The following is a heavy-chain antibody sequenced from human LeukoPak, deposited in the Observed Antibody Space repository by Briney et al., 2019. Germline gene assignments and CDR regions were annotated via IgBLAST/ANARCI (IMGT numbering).Heavy chain of an antibody. CDR2: IKQDGSEK. CDR1: GFTFSSYW. J-gene: IGHJ4*02. CDR3: ARGDDILTGYPHF. Sequence: PGRSLRLSCAASGFTFSSYWMSWVRQAPGKGLEWVANIKQDGSEKYYVDSVKGRFTISRDNAKNSLYLQMNSLRAEDTAVYYCARGDDILTGYPHFWGQGTLVTVSS. V-gene: IGHV3-7*01. D-gene: IGHD3-9*01.